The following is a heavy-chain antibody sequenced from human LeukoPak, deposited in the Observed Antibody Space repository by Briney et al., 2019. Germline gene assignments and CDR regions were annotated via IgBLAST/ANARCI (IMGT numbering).Heavy chain of an antibody. Sequence: GGSLRLSCAASGFTFSSYDMHWVRHAPGKGLEWVSAIGTAGDTYYPGYVKGRFTISRENAKNSLYLQMNSLRAGDTAVYYCARGGSGYGPIDYWGQGTLVTVSS. J-gene: IGHJ4*02. CDR3: ARGGSGYGPIDY. CDR1: GFTFSSYD. CDR2: IGTAGDT. D-gene: IGHD3-3*01. V-gene: IGHV3-13*01.